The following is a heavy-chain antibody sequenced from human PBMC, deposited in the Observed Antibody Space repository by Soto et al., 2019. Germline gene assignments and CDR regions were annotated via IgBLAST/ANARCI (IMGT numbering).Heavy chain of an antibody. Sequence: GASVKVFCKASGYTFSNYGITWVRQAPGQPLEWLGWISLYSDGTNYAQKFQGRVSMTTDKSTTTAYMELRSLRSDDTAVYYCARVVPGAEAWFGPWGQGTLVTVS. J-gene: IGHJ5*02. CDR1: GYTFSNYG. CDR3: ARVVPGAEAWFGP. D-gene: IGHD2-2*01. V-gene: IGHV1-18*01. CDR2: ISLYSDGT.